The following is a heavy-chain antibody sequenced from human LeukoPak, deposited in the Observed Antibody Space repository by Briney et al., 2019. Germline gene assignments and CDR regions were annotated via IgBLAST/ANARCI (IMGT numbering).Heavy chain of an antibody. CDR1: GYTFTSYY. V-gene: IGHV1-2*02. CDR3: ATEYSSSSAGYFQH. CDR2: INPNNGGT. J-gene: IGHJ1*01. D-gene: IGHD6-6*01. Sequence: ASVKVSCKASGYTFTSYYMYWVRQAPGQGLEWMGWINPNNGGTSYAQKFQGRVTMTRDTSINTVYMELRNLRSDDTAVYYCATEYSSSSAGYFQHWGQGTLVTVSS.